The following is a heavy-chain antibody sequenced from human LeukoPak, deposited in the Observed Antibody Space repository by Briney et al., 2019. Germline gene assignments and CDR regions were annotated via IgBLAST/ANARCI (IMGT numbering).Heavy chain of an antibody. D-gene: IGHD1-1*01. J-gene: IGHJ5*02. CDR2: INHSGST. Sequence: SETLSLTCAVYGGSFSGYYWSWIRQPPGKGLEWIGEINHSGSTNYNPSLKSRVTISVDTSKNQFSLKLSSVTAADTAVYYCARGWRRGFDPWGQGTLVTVSS. CDR1: GGSFSGYY. CDR3: ARGWRRGFDP. V-gene: IGHV4-34*01.